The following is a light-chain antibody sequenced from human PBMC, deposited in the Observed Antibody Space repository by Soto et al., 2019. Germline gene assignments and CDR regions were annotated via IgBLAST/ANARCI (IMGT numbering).Light chain of an antibody. J-gene: IGKJ2*01. CDR2: DAS. V-gene: IGKV3-11*01. Sequence: EIVLTQSPATLSLSPGERATLSCRARQSVSSYLAWYQQKHGQAPRLLIYDASNRATGIPARFSGSGSGTDFTLPISRLEPEDFAVYYCQQRSNWPATFGQGTKLEIK. CDR3: QQRSNWPAT. CDR1: QSVSSY.